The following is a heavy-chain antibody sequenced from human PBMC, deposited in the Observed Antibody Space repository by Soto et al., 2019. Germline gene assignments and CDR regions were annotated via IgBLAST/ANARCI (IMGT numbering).Heavy chain of an antibody. CDR2: IYYSGST. CDR1: GGSISSYY. CDR3: ARGLLYYYYYYMDV. J-gene: IGHJ6*03. V-gene: IGHV4-59*08. Sequence: SETLSLTCTVSGGSISSYYWSWIRQPPGKGLEWIGYIYYSGSTNYNPSLKSRVTISVDTSKNQFSLKLSSVTAADTAVYYCARGLLYYYYYYMDVWGKGTTVTSP.